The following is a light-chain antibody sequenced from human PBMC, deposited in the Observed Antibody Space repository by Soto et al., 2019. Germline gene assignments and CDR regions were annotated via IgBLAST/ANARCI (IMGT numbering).Light chain of an antibody. V-gene: IGLV1-44*01. CDR1: SSNIGSKT. CDR3: ASWDDSLIGVV. Sequence: QSVLTQPPSASGTPGQTITISCSGSSSNIGSKTVSWYHQLPGTAPKLLIYSNDQRPSGVPDRFSGSKSGTSASLAITGLQSEDDAYYYCASWDDSLIGVVFGGGTKLTVL. CDR2: SND. J-gene: IGLJ3*02.